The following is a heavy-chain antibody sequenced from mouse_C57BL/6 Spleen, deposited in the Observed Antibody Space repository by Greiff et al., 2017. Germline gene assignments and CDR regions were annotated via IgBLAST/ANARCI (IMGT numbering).Heavy chain of an antibody. CDR1: GYSFTGYY. V-gene: IGHV1-42*01. J-gene: IGHJ2*01. CDR2: INPSTGGT. CDR3: ARSPVVANSFDY. D-gene: IGHD1-1*01. Sequence: EVQLVESGPALVKPGASVKISCKASGYSFTGYYMHWVKQSPEKSLEWIGEINPSTGGTTYNQKFKAKATLTVDKSSSTAYMQLKSLTSEYSVVYYGARSPVVANSFDYWGQGTTLTVSS.